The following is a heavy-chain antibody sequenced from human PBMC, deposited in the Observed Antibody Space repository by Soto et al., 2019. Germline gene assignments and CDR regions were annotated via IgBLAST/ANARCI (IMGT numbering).Heavy chain of an antibody. CDR3: AHLPWKQLWPRAPIVF. CDR1: GFSLSTGGVG. D-gene: IGHD5-18*01. Sequence: GSGPTPVYPTQTLTLTCTVSGFSLSTGGVGVGWIRQPPGKALEWLALFFWDDDRRYSPSLKSRLTITKDTSKNQLVLTMTNMDPVDTATYYCAHLPWKQLWPRAPIVFWGQGTPVTVSS. CDR2: FFWDDDR. J-gene: IGHJ4*02. V-gene: IGHV2-5*02.